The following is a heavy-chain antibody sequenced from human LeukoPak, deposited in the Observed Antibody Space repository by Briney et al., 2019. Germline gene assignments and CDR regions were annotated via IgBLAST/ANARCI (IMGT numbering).Heavy chain of an antibody. J-gene: IGHJ4*02. V-gene: IGHV4-30-4*01. CDR1: GGSIASGAYF. D-gene: IGHD3-10*01. CDR3: ARYYGSGGYPFDY. Sequence: SETLSLTCSVSGGSIASGAYFWSWIRQPPGKGLEWIGYIYYSGSTYYNPSLKSLVTISLDTSKNQFSLKLSSVTAADTAVYYCARYYGSGGYPFDYWGPGTLVTVSS. CDR2: IYYSGST.